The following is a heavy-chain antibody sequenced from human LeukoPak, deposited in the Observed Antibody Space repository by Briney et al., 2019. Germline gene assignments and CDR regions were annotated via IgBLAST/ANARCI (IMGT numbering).Heavy chain of an antibody. CDR1: GFTFSSYW. J-gene: IGHJ4*02. V-gene: IGHV3-74*01. CDR2: IKSDGSIT. D-gene: IGHD1-26*01. Sequence: GGSLRLSCAASGFTFSSYWMHWVRQAPGKGVVWVSCIKSDGSITTYADSVKGRFTISRDNAKNTLYLQMNSLRAEDTAVYYCAKYSASSHSLDYWGRGTLVTVSS. CDR3: AKYSASSHSLDY.